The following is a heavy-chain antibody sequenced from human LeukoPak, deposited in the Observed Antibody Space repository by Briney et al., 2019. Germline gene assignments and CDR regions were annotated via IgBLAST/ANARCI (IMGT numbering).Heavy chain of an antibody. CDR1: GFTFSSYG. CDR3: AEDPEWL. V-gene: IGHV3-30*18. CDR2: ISYDGSNK. D-gene: IGHD5-12*01. Sequence: GGSLRLSCAASGFTFSSYGMHWVRQAPGKGLEWVAVISYDGSNKYYADSVKGRFTISRDNSKNTLYLQMNSLRAEDTAIYYCAEDPEWLWGQGTLVTVSS. J-gene: IGHJ4*02.